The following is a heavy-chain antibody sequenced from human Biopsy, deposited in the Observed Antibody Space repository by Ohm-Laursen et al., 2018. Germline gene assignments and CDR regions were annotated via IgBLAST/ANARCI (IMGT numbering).Heavy chain of an antibody. J-gene: IGHJ4*02. Sequence: ASVKVSCKTSGYNFISYSINWVRQAPGQGPEWMGWIRPLNGDTKYGQKFQDRVTMTTDASTSTVYMELTSLRSDDTAVYYCARGEVTFGELIVSIDSWGQGTLVTVSS. D-gene: IGHD3-16*02. V-gene: IGHV1-18*01. CDR1: GYNFISYS. CDR3: ARGEVTFGELIVSIDS. CDR2: IRPLNGDT.